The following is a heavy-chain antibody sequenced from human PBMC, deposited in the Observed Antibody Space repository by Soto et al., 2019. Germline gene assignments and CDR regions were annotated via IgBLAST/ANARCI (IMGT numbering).Heavy chain of an antibody. CDR3: AREINYSRYPRVIDF. D-gene: IGHD1-7*01. V-gene: IGHV3-11*01. J-gene: IGHJ4*02. CDR1: GFTFDNYY. Sequence: QVQLAESGGGLVKPGGSLRLSCAASGFTFDNYYMSWIRQAPGKGLEWISYISSNDGTTYYADSLKGRFTISRDNAKNSLYLQMNSLRAEDTAVYYCAREINYSRYPRVIDFWGKGTLVTVSS. CDR2: ISSNDGTT.